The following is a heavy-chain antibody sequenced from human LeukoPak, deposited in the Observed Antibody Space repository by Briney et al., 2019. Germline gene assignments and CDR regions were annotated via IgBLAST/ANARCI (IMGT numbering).Heavy chain of an antibody. J-gene: IGHJ4*02. D-gene: IGHD5-24*01. V-gene: IGHV3-48*01. Sequence: GGSLRLSCAASGFTFSDYSMNWVRQAPGKGLEWISYIWIDSGNTNYADSVKGRFTISADKAKNSLYLQMNSLRVEDSAVYYCARDYKYAFDNWGQGTLVTVSS. CDR1: GFTFSDYS. CDR2: IWIDSGNT. CDR3: ARDYKYAFDN.